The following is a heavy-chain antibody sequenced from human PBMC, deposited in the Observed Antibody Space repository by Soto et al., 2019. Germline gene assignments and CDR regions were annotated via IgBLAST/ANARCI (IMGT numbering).Heavy chain of an antibody. V-gene: IGHV4-34*01. J-gene: IGHJ5*02. D-gene: IGHD5-18*01. Sequence: SETLSLTCAVYGGSFSGYYWSWIRQPPGKGLEWIGEINHSGSTNYNPSLKSRVTISVDTSKNQFSLKLSSVTAADTAVYYFARFGVQLWSRGMNWFDPWGQGTLVTVSS. CDR2: INHSGST. CDR3: ARFGVQLWSRGMNWFDP. CDR1: GGSFSGYY.